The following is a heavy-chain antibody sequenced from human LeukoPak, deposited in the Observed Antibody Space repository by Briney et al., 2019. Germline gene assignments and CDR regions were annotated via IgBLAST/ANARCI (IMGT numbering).Heavy chain of an antibody. CDR3: ARVVGATTKMVKGHAFDI. CDR1: GYSISSGYY. CDR2: IYHSGST. Sequence: SETLSLTCTVSGYSISSGYYWGWIRQPPGKGLEWIGSIYHSGSTYYNPSLKSRVTISVDTSKNQFSLKLSSVTAADTAVYYCARVVGATTKMVKGHAFDIWGQGTMVTVSS. J-gene: IGHJ3*02. D-gene: IGHD1-26*01. V-gene: IGHV4-38-2*02.